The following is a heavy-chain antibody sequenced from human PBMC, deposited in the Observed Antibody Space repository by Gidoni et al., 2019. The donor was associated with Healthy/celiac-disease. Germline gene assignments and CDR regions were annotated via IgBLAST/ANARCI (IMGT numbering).Heavy chain of an antibody. J-gene: IGHJ6*03. Sequence: QVQLVQSGAEVKKHGSSVKVSCKASGGTFSSYAIRWVRQAPGQGLEWMGGIIHIFGTANYAQKFQGRVTITADKSTSTADMELSSLRSEDTAVYYCASPRLEQSSYYMDVWGKGTTVTVSS. CDR3: ASPRLEQSSYYMDV. D-gene: IGHD1-1*01. V-gene: IGHV1-69*06. CDR1: GGTFSSYA. CDR2: IIHIFGTA.